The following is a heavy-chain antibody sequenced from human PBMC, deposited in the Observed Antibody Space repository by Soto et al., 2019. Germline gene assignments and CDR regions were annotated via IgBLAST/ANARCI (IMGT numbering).Heavy chain of an antibody. CDR2: ISGSGGST. CDR3: ARDSGYVFDY. Sequence: GGSLRLSCAASGFTFSSYAMSWVRQAPGKGLEWVSAISGSGGSTYYADSVKGRFTISRDNAKNSLYLQMNSLRAEDTAVYYCARDSGYVFDYWGQGTLVTVSS. V-gene: IGHV3-23*01. CDR1: GFTFSSYA. D-gene: IGHD3-22*01. J-gene: IGHJ4*02.